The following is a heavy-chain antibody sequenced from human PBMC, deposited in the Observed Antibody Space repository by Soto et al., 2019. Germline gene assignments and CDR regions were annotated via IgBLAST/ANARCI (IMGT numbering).Heavy chain of an antibody. CDR3: VRNGTSATPSSGKKDYKWFDP. CDR2: IYNSGST. CDR1: GDSISNTHY. J-gene: IGHJ5*02. Sequence: PSETLSLTCAVSGDSISNTHYWGWIRQPPGKGLEWIGSIYNSGSTHYNPSLKSRVTMSVDTSKNQFSLKLSSVTAADTAVYYCVRNGTSATPSSGKKDYKWFDPWGQGTQVTVSS. V-gene: IGHV4-38-2*01. D-gene: IGHD3-10*01.